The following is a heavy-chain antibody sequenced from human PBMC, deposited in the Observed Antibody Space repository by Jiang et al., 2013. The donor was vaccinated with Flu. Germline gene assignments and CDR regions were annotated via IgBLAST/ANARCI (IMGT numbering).Heavy chain of an antibody. Sequence: PGLVKPSQTLSLTCTVSGGSISSGGYYWSWIRQHPGKGLEWIGYIYYSGSTYYNPSLKSRVTISGDTSKNQFSLKLSSVTAADTAVYYCARALAAAGKPYWYFDLWGRGTLVTVSS. CDR1: GGSISSGGYY. J-gene: IGHJ2*01. D-gene: IGHD6-13*01. V-gene: IGHV4-31*03. CDR3: ARALAAAGKPYWYFDL. CDR2: IYYSGST.